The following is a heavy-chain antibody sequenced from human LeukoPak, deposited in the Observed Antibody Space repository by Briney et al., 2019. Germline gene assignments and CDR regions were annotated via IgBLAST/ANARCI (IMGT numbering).Heavy chain of an antibody. J-gene: IGHJ3*02. CDR3: ARSRAFDI. V-gene: IGHV4-34*12. CDR2: IIHTGST. CDR1: GGSFSGYY. D-gene: IGHD6-13*01. Sequence: SETLSLTCAVYGGSFSGYYWNWIRQPPGKGLEWIGEIIHTGSTNYSPSLKSRVTISVDTSKNQFSLKLSSVTAADTAVYYCARSRAFDIWDQGAMVTVSS.